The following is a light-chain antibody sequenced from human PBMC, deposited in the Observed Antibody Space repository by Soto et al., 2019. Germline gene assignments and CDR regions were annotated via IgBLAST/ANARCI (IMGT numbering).Light chain of an antibody. CDR3: QQYNNWPLT. V-gene: IGKV3-15*01. J-gene: IGKJ4*01. Sequence: EIVLTQSPATLSVSPGDRATLSCRASQSVSSDLAWFQQKPGQAPRFLIYDASTRATGIPARFSGSGSETAFTLTISSRQSEDFAIYYCQQYNNWPLTFGGGTKVEIK. CDR1: QSVSSD. CDR2: DAS.